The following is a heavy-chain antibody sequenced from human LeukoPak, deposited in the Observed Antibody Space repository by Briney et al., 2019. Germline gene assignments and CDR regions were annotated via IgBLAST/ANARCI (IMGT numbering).Heavy chain of an antibody. Sequence: SEPLSLTCTVSGGSVSSSSYHWGWIRRPPGKGLEWIGSVFYSGSTYYNPSLKSRVTMSVDTSKNQFSLKLSSVIAADTAVYYCARLWSTDCSGGSCPHQPNYWGQGTLVTVSS. CDR2: VFYSGST. J-gene: IGHJ4*02. CDR3: ARLWSTDCSGGSCPHQPNY. V-gene: IGHV4-39*01. CDR1: GGSVSSSSYH. D-gene: IGHD2-15*01.